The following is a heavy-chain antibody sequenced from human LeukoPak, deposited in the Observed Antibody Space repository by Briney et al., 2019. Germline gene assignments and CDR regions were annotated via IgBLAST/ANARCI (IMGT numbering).Heavy chain of an antibody. CDR2: ISSSSSYI. V-gene: IGHV3-21*01. J-gene: IGHJ4*02. CDR1: GFTFSSYS. CDR3: ARDFAREFTIDY. Sequence: GGSLRLSCAASGFTFSSYSMNWVRQAPGKGLEWVSSISSSSSYIYYADSVKGRFTISRDNAKNSLFLQMDSLRAEDTAVYYCARDFAREFTIDYWGQGTLVTVSS. D-gene: IGHD3-10*01.